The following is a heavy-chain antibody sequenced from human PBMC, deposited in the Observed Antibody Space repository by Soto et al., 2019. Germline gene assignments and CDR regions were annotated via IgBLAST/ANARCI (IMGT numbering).Heavy chain of an antibody. D-gene: IGHD3-3*01. CDR1: GFTFSSYG. CDR3: ANLSPILEPQSPLRYYYYGMDV. V-gene: IGHV3-30*18. Sequence: GGSLRLSCAASGFTFSSYGMHRVRQAPGKGLEWVAVISYDGSNKYYADSVKGRFTTSRGNSKNTLYLQMNSLRAEDTAVYYCANLSPILEPQSPLRYYYYGMDVWGQGTTVTVSS. CDR2: ISYDGSNK. J-gene: IGHJ6*02.